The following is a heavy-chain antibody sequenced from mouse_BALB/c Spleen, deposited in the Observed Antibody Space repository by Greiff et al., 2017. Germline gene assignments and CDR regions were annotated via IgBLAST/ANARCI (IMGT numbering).Heavy chain of an antibody. D-gene: IGHD2-4*01. V-gene: IGHV7-3*02. Sequence: EVKLEESGGGLVQPGGSLRLSCATSGFTFTDYYMSWVRQPPGKALEWLGFIRNKANGYTTEYSASVKGRFTISRDNSQSILYLQMNTLRAEDSATYYCARDIAPDDYALAYWGQGTLVSVSA. CDR3: ARDIAPDDYALAY. CDR1: GFTFTDYY. CDR2: IRNKANGYTT. J-gene: IGHJ3*01.